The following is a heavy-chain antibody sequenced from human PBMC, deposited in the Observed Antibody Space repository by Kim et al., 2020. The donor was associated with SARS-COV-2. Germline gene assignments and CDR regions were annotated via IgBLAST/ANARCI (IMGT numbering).Heavy chain of an antibody. CDR3: ARLGGDFDY. CDR2: T. V-gene: IGHV4-39*01. J-gene: IGHJ4*02. Sequence: TYYNPSLKSRVTISVDTSKSQFSLKLSSVAAADTAVYYCARLGGDFDYWGQGTLVTVSS. D-gene: IGHD3-16*01.